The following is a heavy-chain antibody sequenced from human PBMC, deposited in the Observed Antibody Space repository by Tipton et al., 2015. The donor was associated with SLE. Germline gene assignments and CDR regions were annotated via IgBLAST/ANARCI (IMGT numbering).Heavy chain of an antibody. CDR3: AREGSSCLFQH. V-gene: IGHV4-61*02. J-gene: IGHJ1*01. CDR1: GGSISSGSYY. D-gene: IGHD6-13*01. Sequence: TLSLTCTVSGGSISSGSYYWSWIRQLAGKGLEWIGRIYTSGSTNYNPSLKSRVTISVDTSKNQFSLKLSSVTAADTAVYYCAREGSSCLFQHWGQGTLVTVSS. CDR2: IYTSGST.